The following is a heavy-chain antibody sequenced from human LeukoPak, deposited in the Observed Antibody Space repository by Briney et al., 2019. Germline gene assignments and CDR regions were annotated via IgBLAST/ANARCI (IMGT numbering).Heavy chain of an antibody. CDR1: GGSISNYY. J-gene: IGHJ4*02. D-gene: IGHD5-18*01. V-gene: IGHV4-59*01. CDR3: ARSGYSFGTGYFFDY. CDR2: IYYTGST. Sequence: SETLSLPCTVSGGSISNYYWSWIRLAPGKGLEWIGFIYYTGSTNYSPSLKTRVTISLDTSKNQFSLKVTSVTAADTAVYYCARSGYSFGTGYFFDYWGQGNLVTVSS.